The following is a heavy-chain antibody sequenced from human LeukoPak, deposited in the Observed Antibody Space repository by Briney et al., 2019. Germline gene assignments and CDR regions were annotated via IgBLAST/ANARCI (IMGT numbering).Heavy chain of an antibody. D-gene: IGHD5-24*01. CDR2: ISYDGSNK. CDR3: AKDRPVGDGYNLGPNAFDI. CDR1: GFTFSSYW. V-gene: IGHV3-30*18. J-gene: IGHJ3*02. Sequence: GGSLRLSCAASGFTFSSYWMSWVRQAPGKGLEWVAVISYDGSNKYYADSEKGRFTISRDNSKNTLYLQMNSLRAEDTAVYYCAKDRPVGDGYNLGPNAFDIWGQGTMVTVSS.